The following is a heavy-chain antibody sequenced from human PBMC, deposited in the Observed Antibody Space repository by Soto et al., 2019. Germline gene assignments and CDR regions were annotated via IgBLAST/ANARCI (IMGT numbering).Heavy chain of an antibody. CDR2: FIPMFDAA. Sequence: QVQLVQSGAEVKKPGSSVRVSCKASGDTFSNYAINWVRQAPGQGLEWMGGFIPMFDAANYAQNFRGRVTITADESTSTAYMELGGLSSADTSMYYCARKAESYGFDIWGQGTLVTVSS. V-gene: IGHV1-69*01. CDR3: ARKAESYGFDI. D-gene: IGHD3-10*01. J-gene: IGHJ3*02. CDR1: GDTFSNYA.